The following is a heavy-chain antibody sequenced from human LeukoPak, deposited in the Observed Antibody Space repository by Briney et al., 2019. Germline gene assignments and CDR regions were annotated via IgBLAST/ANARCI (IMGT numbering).Heavy chain of an antibody. CDR1: GYSISSDYY. J-gene: IGHJ4*02. D-gene: IGHD3-22*01. V-gene: IGHV4-38-2*01. CDR3: ARVRSDYYDSTAGGLDY. Sequence: SSETLSLTCAVSGYSISSDYYWGWIRQPPGKGLEWIGSTFHSGSSFYNPSLKSRFTISVDTSKNQFSLKLSSVTAADTAVYYCARVRSDYYDSTAGGLDYWGQGTLVTVSS. CDR2: TFHSGSS.